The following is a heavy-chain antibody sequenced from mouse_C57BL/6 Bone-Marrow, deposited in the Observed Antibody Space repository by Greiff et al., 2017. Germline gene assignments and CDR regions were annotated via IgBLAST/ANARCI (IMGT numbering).Heavy chain of an antibody. CDR1: GYAFSSSW. V-gene: IGHV1-82*01. D-gene: IGHD2-3*01. J-gene: IGHJ4*01. CDR3: ARERGNGYYVRAMDY. Sequence: QVQLQQSGPELVKPGASVKISCKASGYAFSSSWMNWVKQRPGKGLEWIGRIYPGDGDTNYNGKFKGKATLTADKSSSTAYMQLSSLTSEDSAVYFCARERGNGYYVRAMDYWGQGTSVTVSS. CDR2: IYPGDGDT.